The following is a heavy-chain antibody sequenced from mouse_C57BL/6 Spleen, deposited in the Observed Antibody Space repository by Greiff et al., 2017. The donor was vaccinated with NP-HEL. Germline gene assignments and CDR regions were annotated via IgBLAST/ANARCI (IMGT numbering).Heavy chain of an antibody. CDR2: ISSGSSTI. CDR3: ARPWYSNYGGYYYAMDY. Sequence: EVKLVESGGGLVKPGGSLKLSCAASGFTFSDYGMHWVRQAPEKGLEWVAYISSGSSTISYADPVKGRFTISRDNAKNTLFLQMTSLRSEDTAMDYCARPWYSNYGGYYYAMDYWGQGTSVTVSS. CDR1: GFTFSDYG. J-gene: IGHJ4*01. D-gene: IGHD2-5*01. V-gene: IGHV5-17*01.